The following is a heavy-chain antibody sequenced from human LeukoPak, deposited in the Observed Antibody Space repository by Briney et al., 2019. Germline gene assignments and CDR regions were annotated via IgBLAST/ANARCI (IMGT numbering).Heavy chain of an antibody. V-gene: IGHV3-21*01. CDR3: ASGRNVGITGTTGAFVI. J-gene: IGHJ3*02. D-gene: IGHD1-7*01. CDR1: GFTFSSYS. CDR2: ITSSSSYI. Sequence: GGSLRLSCAASGFTFSSYSANWVRQAPGKELEWVSSITSSSSYIYYADSVKGRFTISRDNAKNSLYLQMNSLGDEDTAVYYCASGRNVGITGTTGAFVIWGQEAMVTVAS.